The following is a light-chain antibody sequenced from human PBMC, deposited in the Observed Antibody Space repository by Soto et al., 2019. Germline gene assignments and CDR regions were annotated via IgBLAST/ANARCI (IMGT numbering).Light chain of an antibody. J-gene: IGLJ1*01. V-gene: IGLV2-8*01. CDR1: SSDIGGYNS. CDR3: SSYAGSNNHV. CDR2: EVN. Sequence: QSVLTQSPSASGSPGQSVTISCTGTSSDIGGYNSVSWYQQHPGKAPKVMIYEVNKRPSGVPDRFSGSKSGNTASLTVSGLQAEDEADYYCSSYAGSNNHVFGTGTKVTVL.